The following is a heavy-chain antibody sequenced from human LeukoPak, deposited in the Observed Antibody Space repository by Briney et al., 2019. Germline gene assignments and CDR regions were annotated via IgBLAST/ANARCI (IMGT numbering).Heavy chain of an antibody. V-gene: IGHV3-21*01. CDR2: ISSGNTYI. CDR3: ARGYCSGTSCYMFDS. Sequence: GGSLRLSCVGSGFNFIDNSMHWVRQAPGKGLEWVSSISSGNTYIYYRDSVEGRFTISRDNAKNSLFLQMNNLRADDTAVYFCARGYCSGTSCYMFDSWGQGTRVTVSS. CDR1: GFNFIDNS. J-gene: IGHJ4*02. D-gene: IGHD2-2*02.